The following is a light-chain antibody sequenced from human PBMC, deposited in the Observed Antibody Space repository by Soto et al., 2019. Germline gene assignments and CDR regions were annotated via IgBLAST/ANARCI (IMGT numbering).Light chain of an antibody. Sequence: DIQMTQSPSTLSASVGGRVTITCRASQSISSWLAWYQQKPGIAPKLLIYDASSLESGVPSRFSGSGSGTEFTLTISSLQPDDFATYYCQQYNSYSWTFGQGTKVDIK. CDR3: QQYNSYSWT. CDR2: DAS. J-gene: IGKJ1*01. CDR1: QSISSW. V-gene: IGKV1-5*01.